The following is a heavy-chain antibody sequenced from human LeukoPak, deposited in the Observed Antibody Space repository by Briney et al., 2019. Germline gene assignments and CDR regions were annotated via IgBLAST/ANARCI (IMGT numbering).Heavy chain of an antibody. CDR1: GYTFTSYA. V-gene: IGHV1-18*01. CDR3: AGLRGYSFSDYYYYYGMDV. J-gene: IGHJ6*02. D-gene: IGHD5-18*01. Sequence: GASVKVSCKASGYTFTSYAISWVRQAPGQGLEWMGWISTYNGNTNYAQKLQGRVTMTTDTSTSTAYMELSSLRSEDTAVYYCAGLRGYSFSDYYYYYGMDVWGQGTTVTVSS. CDR2: ISTYNGNT.